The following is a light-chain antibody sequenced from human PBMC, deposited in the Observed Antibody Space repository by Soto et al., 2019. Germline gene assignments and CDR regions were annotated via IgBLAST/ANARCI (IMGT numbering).Light chain of an antibody. CDR3: QQYYSIPWT. Sequence: DIVMTQSPDSLPVSLGERATINCKSSQSVLFNSDNKNYLAWYQQKPGQPPKLLIYWASTRESGVPDRFSGSGSGTDFTLTITSLQAEDVAVYYCQQYYSIPWTFGQGTKVEIK. CDR1: QSVLFNSDNKNY. V-gene: IGKV4-1*01. J-gene: IGKJ1*01. CDR2: WAS.